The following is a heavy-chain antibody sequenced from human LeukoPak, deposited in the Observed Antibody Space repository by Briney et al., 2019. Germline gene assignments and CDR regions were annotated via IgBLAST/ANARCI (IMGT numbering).Heavy chain of an antibody. CDR2: IKQDGSEK. Sequence: GGSLRLFCAASGFTFSSYWMSWVRQAPGKGLEWVANIKQDGSEKYYVDSVKGRFTISRDNSKNTLYLQMNSLRAEDTAVYYCASSADAFDIWGQGTMVTVSS. J-gene: IGHJ3*02. CDR1: GFTFSSYW. D-gene: IGHD1-26*01. CDR3: ASSADAFDI. V-gene: IGHV3-7*01.